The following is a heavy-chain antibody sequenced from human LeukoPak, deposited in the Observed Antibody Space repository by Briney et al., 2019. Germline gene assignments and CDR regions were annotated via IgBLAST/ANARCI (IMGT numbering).Heavy chain of an antibody. CDR1: GGSISSYY. D-gene: IGHD3-16*02. J-gene: IGHJ4*02. Sequence: SETLSLTCTVSGGSISSYYWSWIRQPPGKGLEWIGEINHSGSTNYNPSLKSRVTISVDTSKNQFSLKLSSVTAADTAVYYCARGAKRLMITFGGVIVIPHFDYWGQGILVTVSS. V-gene: IGHV4-34*01. CDR2: INHSGST. CDR3: ARGAKRLMITFGGVIVIPHFDY.